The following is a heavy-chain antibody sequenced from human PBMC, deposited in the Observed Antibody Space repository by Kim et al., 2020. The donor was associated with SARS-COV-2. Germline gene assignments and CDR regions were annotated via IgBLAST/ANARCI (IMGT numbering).Heavy chain of an antibody. V-gene: IGHV3-43*01. Sequence: ADSVKGRFTISRDNSKNSLYLQMNSLRTEDTALYYCAKDIHYYGSGSYNSGGQGTLVTVSS. CDR3: AKDIHYYGSGSYNS. J-gene: IGHJ4*02. D-gene: IGHD3-10*01.